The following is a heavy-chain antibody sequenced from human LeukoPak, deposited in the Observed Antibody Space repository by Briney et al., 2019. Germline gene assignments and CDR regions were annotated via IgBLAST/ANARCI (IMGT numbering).Heavy chain of an antibody. D-gene: IGHD3-10*01. CDR1: GFTFSSYA. CDR2: ITGGGGTT. Sequence: GSLRLSCAASGFTFSSYAMSWVRQPPGTGLAWVSAITGGGGTTYYADSLKGRFTIHRDNSKHSLYLQMNSLRAEDTAVYYCAKSRLLWFGELSTLYFDYWGRGTLVTVSS. CDR3: AKSRLLWFGELSTLYFDY. V-gene: IGHV3-23*01. J-gene: IGHJ4*02.